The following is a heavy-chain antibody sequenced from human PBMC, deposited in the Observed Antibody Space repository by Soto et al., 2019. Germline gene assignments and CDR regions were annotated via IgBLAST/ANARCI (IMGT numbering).Heavy chain of an antibody. CDR2: IYYSGST. CDR3: ARRSRGYSYGYYFDY. V-gene: IGHV4-59*08. D-gene: IGHD5-18*01. CDR1: GGSISSYY. J-gene: IGHJ4*02. Sequence: SETLSLTCTVSGGSISSYYWSWIRQPPGKGLEWIGYIYYSGSTNYNPSLKSRVTISVDTSKNQFSLKLSSVTAADTAVYYCARRSRGYSYGYYFDYWGQGTLVTVS.